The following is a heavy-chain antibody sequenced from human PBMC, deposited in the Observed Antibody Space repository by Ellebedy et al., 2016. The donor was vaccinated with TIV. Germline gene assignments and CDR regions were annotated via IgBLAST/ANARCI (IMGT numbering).Heavy chain of an antibody. CDR1: DGSFSDYY. D-gene: IGHD4-23*01. CDR2: VHHSGST. V-gene: IGHV4-34*01. Sequence: MPSETLSLTCAVYDGSFSDYYWCWIRQSPGKGLEWIGGVHHSGSTIYSPSLRSRVTISVDTSKNQFSLKLSSVTAADTAVYYCARGATHRRSTVITNFDCWGQGTLVTVSS. J-gene: IGHJ4*02. CDR3: ARGATHRRSTVITNFDC.